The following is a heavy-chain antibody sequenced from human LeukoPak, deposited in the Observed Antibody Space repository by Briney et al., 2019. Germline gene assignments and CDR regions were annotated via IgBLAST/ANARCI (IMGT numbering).Heavy chain of an antibody. V-gene: IGHV3-30*03. D-gene: IGHD6-13*01. Sequence: GGSLRLSCAASGFTFSSYGMHWVRQAPGKGLEWVAVISYDGSNKYYADSVKGRFTISRDNSKNTLYLQMNSLRAEDTAVYYCARDFIAAAARYYYYMDVWGKGTTVTVSS. CDR3: ARDFIAAAARYYYYMDV. CDR2: ISYDGSNK. CDR1: GFTFSSYG. J-gene: IGHJ6*03.